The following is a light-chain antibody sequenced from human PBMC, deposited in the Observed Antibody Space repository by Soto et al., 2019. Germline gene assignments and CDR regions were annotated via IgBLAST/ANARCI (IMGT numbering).Light chain of an antibody. CDR3: QQYGSSPPGNT. V-gene: IGKV3-20*01. J-gene: IGKJ2*01. CDR2: GAS. Sequence: EIVLTQSPGTLSLSAGERATLACRASQSFSSSYLAWYQQKPGQAPRRRIYGASSRATGIPDRFRGSASGTDFTLTISRLEPEEFAGYFCQQYGSSPPGNTFGQGTKLEIK. CDR1: QSFSSSY.